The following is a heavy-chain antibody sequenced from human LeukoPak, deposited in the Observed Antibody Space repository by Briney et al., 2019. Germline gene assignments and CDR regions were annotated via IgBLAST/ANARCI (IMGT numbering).Heavy chain of an antibody. Sequence: SETLSLTCAVYGGSFSGYYWSWIRQPPGKGLEWIGEINHSGSTNCNPSLKSRVTISVDTSKNQFSLKLSSVTAADTAVYYCARRYGSGSFFDYWGQGTLVTVSS. J-gene: IGHJ4*02. D-gene: IGHD3-10*01. V-gene: IGHV4-34*01. CDR3: ARRYGSGSFFDY. CDR2: INHSGST. CDR1: GGSFSGYY.